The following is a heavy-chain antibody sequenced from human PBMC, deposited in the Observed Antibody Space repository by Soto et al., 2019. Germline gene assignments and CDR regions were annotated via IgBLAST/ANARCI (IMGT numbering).Heavy chain of an antibody. Sequence: ASVKVSCKASGYTFTSYDINWVRQATGQGLEWMGWMNPNSGNTGYAQKFQGRVTMTRNTSISTAYMELSSLRSEDTVVYYCARAPPSYDFWSGSHPYFDYWGQGTLVTVSS. J-gene: IGHJ4*02. D-gene: IGHD3-3*01. V-gene: IGHV1-8*01. CDR2: MNPNSGNT. CDR1: GYTFTSYD. CDR3: ARAPPSYDFWSGSHPYFDY.